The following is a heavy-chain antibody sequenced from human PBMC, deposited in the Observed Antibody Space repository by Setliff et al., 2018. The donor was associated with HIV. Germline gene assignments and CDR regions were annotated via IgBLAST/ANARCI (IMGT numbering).Heavy chain of an antibody. CDR2: MYTSEKT. Sequence: PSETLSLTCAVYGGSFSGYYWSWIRQPPGKGLEWIGRMYTSEKTNYNPSLKSRVTMSVDTSKNQFSLRLSSVTAADTAVYYCARGGDDAFDIWGQGTMVTVSS. V-gene: IGHV4-59*10. J-gene: IGHJ3*02. D-gene: IGHD2-21*02. CDR1: GGSFSGYY. CDR3: ARGGDDAFDI.